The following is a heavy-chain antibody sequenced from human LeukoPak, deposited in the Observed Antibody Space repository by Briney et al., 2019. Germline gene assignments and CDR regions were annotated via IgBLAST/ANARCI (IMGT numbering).Heavy chain of an antibody. CDR3: ARDGGGSYFWWDY. CDR2: IYTSGST. CDR1: GRPISSYY. V-gene: IGHV4-4*07. J-gene: IGHJ4*02. Sequence: PSDTPSLTCNVSGRPISSYYWSWIRQPAGKGLEWIGRIYTSGSTNYNPSLKSRVTMSVDTSKNQFSLKLSSVTAADTAVYYCARDGGGSYFWWDYWGQGTLVSVSS. D-gene: IGHD1-26*01.